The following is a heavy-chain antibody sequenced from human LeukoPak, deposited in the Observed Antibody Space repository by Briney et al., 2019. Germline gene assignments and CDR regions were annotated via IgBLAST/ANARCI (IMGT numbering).Heavy chain of an antibody. V-gene: IGHV1-3*01. CDR2: INAGNGNT. Sequence: ASVNVSFKASGYTFTSYAMHWVRQAPGQRLEWMGWINAGNGNTKYSQKLQGRVTMTTDTSTSTAYMELRSLRSDDTAVYYCARDQGYYGSGSFDYWGQGTLVTVSS. CDR1: GYTFTSYA. CDR3: ARDQGYYGSGSFDY. J-gene: IGHJ4*02. D-gene: IGHD3-10*01.